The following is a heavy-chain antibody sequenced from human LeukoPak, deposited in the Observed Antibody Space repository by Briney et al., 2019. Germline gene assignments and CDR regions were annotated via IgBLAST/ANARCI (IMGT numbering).Heavy chain of an antibody. J-gene: IGHJ1*01. CDR3: ARGGWYPESFQH. CDR1: GGSISSYY. CDR2: IYYSGRT. Sequence: SETLSLTCTVSGGSISSYYWNWIRQPPGKGLEWIGYIYYSGRTNYNPSLKSRVTISVDTSKNQFSLKLSSVTAADTAVYYCARGGWYPESFQHWGQGALVTVSS. V-gene: IGHV4-59*01. D-gene: IGHD6-19*01.